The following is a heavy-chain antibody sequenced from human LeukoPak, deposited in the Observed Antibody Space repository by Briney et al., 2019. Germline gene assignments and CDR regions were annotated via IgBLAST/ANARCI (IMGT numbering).Heavy chain of an antibody. CDR2: ISGSGGST. Sequence: GGTLRLSCAASGFTFSTYGMSWVRQAPGKGLEWVSGISGSGGSTYYADSVKGRLTISRDNSKNTLYLQMNSLRAEDTAVYYCARGLSGYASSLGYWGQGTLVTVSA. CDR1: GFTFSTYG. D-gene: IGHD6-6*01. V-gene: IGHV3-23*01. CDR3: ARGLSGYASSLGY. J-gene: IGHJ4*02.